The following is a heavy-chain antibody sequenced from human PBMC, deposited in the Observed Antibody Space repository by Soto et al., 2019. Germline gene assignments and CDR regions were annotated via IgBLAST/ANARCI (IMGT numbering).Heavy chain of an antibody. Sequence: GGSLRLSCEASGFTLSTYWMHWVRQVPGKGLVWVSRIKTDGSTTTYADSVKGRLSISRDNAKNTLYLQMNSLRVEDTAVYYCVRGDGDYHDGNGYLGRHWGQGTLVTVPQ. D-gene: IGHD5-18*01. J-gene: IGHJ4*02. CDR2: IKTDGSTT. V-gene: IGHV3-74*03. CDR1: GFTLSTYW. CDR3: VRGDGDYHDGNGYLGRH.